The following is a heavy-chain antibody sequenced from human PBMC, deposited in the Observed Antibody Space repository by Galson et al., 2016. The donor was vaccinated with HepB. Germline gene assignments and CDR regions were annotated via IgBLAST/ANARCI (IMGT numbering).Heavy chain of an antibody. J-gene: IGHJ3*02. V-gene: IGHV1-18*01. CDR3: AREGYGGIDAFDI. CDR2: MNPDSTNT. CDR1: GYIFSTYD. D-gene: IGHD4-23*01. Sequence: SVKVSCKASGYIFSTYDITWVRQAAGQGLEWMGWMNPDSTNTSFAQNLQVRVTLTTDTSSNTAYMELRNLRPDDTALYYCAREGYGGIDAFDIWGQGTMVIVSS.